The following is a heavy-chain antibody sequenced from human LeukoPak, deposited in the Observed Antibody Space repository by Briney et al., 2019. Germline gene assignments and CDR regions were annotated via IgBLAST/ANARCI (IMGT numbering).Heavy chain of an antibody. V-gene: IGHV4-39*07. CDR1: GGSISSSSYY. D-gene: IGHD6-13*01. CDR2: IYYSGST. Sequence: SETLSLTCTVSGGSISSSSYYWGWIRQPPGKGLEWIGSIYYSGSTYYNPSLKSRVTISVDTSKNQFSLKLSSVTAADTAVYYCARKQQLYYYGMDVWGQGTTVTVSS. CDR3: ARKQQLYYYGMDV. J-gene: IGHJ6*02.